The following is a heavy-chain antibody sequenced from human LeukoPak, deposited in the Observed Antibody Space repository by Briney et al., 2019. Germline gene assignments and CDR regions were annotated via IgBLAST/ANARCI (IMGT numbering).Heavy chain of an antibody. J-gene: IGHJ1*01. CDR1: GFTFSSYA. CDR3: AKDGSSWYFLAEYFQH. D-gene: IGHD6-13*01. V-gene: IGHV3-23*01. CDR2: ISGSGGST. Sequence: GGSLRLSCAASGFTFSSYAMSWVRQAPGKGLEWVSAISGSGGSTYYADSVKGRFTTSRDNSKNTLYLQMNSLRAEDTAVYYCAKDGSSWYFLAEYFQHWGQGTLVTVSS.